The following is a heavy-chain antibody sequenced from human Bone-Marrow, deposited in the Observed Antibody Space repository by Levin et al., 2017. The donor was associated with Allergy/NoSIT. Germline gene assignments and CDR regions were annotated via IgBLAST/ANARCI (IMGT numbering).Heavy chain of an antibody. CDR2: ISNDGSNK. V-gene: IGHV3-30*18. D-gene: IGHD3-16*01. CDR3: AKDLRGTYRIGMDV. CDR1: GFTFRSYD. Sequence: LSLTCAAAGFTFRSYDMHWVRQAPGKGLEWVAIISNDGSNKYYAYSVRGRFTISRDNSKNTLYLQMNSLRADDTAVYYCAKDLRGTYRIGMDVWGQGTTVTVS. J-gene: IGHJ6*02.